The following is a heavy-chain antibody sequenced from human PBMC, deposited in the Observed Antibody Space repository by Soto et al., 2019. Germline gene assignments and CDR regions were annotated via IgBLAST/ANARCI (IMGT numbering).Heavy chain of an antibody. CDR2: ITVGTGNT. Sequence: GASVKVSCKAPGFTFTSSSVQWVRQARGQRLEWIGWITVGTGNTNYAQKFQERVTITRDMSTSTAYMELSNLRSEDTAVYYCAAGDSSGYYGGWGQGTQVTVSS. CDR1: GFTFTSSS. CDR3: AAGDSSGYYGG. D-gene: IGHD3-22*01. J-gene: IGHJ4*02. V-gene: IGHV1-58*01.